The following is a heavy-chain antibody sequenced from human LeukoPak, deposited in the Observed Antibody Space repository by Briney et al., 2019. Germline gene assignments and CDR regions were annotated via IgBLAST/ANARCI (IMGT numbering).Heavy chain of an antibody. CDR1: GFTFSDYY. J-gene: IGHJ4*02. D-gene: IGHD3-16*01. Sequence: GGSLRLSCAASGFTFSDYYMSWIRQAPGKGLEWVSYISSSGSTIYYADSVKGRFTISRDNAKNSLYLQMNSLRAEDTAVYYCARGYRGSYYDYVWGSPFDYWGQGTLVTVSS. V-gene: IGHV3-11*01. CDR3: ARGYRGSYYDYVWGSPFDY. CDR2: ISSSGSTI.